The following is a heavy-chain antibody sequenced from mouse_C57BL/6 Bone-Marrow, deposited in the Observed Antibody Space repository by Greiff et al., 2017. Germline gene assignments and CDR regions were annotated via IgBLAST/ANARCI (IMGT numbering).Heavy chain of an antibody. CDR2: IYPGDGDT. V-gene: IGHV1-80*01. CDR1: GYAFSSYW. CDR3: TRYYDYDDYAMDY. J-gene: IGHJ4*01. D-gene: IGHD2-4*01. Sequence: QVHVKQSGAELVKPGASVKISCKASGYAFSSYWMNWVKQRPGKGLEWIGQIYPGDGDTNSNGKFKGQATLTADKSSSTAYMQLSSLSSEDSAVYFCTRYYDYDDYAMDYWGQGTSVTVAS.